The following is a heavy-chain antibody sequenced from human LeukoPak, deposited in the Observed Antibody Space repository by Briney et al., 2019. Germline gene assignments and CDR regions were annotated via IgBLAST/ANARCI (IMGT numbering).Heavy chain of an antibody. Sequence: PSETLSLTCAVYGGSFSGYYWSWIRQPPGKGLEWIGEINHSGSTNYNPSLKSRVTISVDTSKNQFSLKLSSVTAADTTVYYCARGGTMVRGVTPNRTYYYYGMDVWGKGTTVTISS. V-gene: IGHV4-34*01. CDR3: ARGGTMVRGVTPNRTYYYYGMDV. J-gene: IGHJ6*04. D-gene: IGHD3-10*01. CDR2: INHSGST. CDR1: GGSFSGYY.